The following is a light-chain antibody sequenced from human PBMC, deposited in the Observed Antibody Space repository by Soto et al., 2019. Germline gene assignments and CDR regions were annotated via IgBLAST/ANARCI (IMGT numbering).Light chain of an antibody. CDR3: QQRSNWPRSCT. J-gene: IGKJ4*01. V-gene: IGKV3-11*01. CDR1: QSVSSY. CDR2: DAS. Sequence: EILLTQSPATLSLSPGERATLSCRASQSVSSYLAWYQQKPGQAPRLLIYDASNRATGIPARFSGSGSGTDFTLTINNLEPEDFAVYYCQQRSNWPRSCTFGGGTKVDIK.